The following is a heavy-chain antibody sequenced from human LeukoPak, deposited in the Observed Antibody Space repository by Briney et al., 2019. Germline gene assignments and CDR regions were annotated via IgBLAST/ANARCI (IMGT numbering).Heavy chain of an antibody. CDR2: IRYDGSNK. CDR1: GFTFSSYG. CDR3: AKVGEAIDIVVVPADHLISY. D-gene: IGHD2-2*01. Sequence: GGSLRLSCAASGFTFSSYGMHWVRQAPGKGLEWVAFIRYDGSNKYYADSVKGRFTISRDNSKNTLYLQMNSLRAEDTAVYYCAKVGEAIDIVVVPADHLISYWGQGTLVTVSS. J-gene: IGHJ4*02. V-gene: IGHV3-30*02.